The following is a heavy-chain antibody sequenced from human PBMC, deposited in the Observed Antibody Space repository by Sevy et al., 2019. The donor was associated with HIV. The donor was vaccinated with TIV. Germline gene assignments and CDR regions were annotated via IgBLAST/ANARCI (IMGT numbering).Heavy chain of an antibody. CDR3: ARDLGAYDQLGAFNI. CDR2: ISTSGNTI. V-gene: IGHV3-11*04. Sequence: GGSLRLSCAASGFTFNAYYMAWIRQAPGKGLEWVSYISTSGNTIYYADSVKGRFTISRDNAKKSLFLQMNSLRAEDTAVYYCARDLGAYDQLGAFNIWGQGTMVTVSS. D-gene: IGHD5-12*01. CDR1: GFTFNAYY. J-gene: IGHJ3*02.